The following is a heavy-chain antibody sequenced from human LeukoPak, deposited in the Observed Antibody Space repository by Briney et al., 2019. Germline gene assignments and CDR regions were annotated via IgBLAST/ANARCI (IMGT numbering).Heavy chain of an antibody. CDR3: ARRLLYGSGSYYNAFDI. Sequence: GESLQISCKGSGYSFTSYWIGWVRQMPGKGLEWMGIIYPGDSDTRYSPSFQGQVTISADKSISTAYLQWSSLKASDTAMYYCARRLLYGSGSYYNAFDIWGQGTMATVSS. J-gene: IGHJ3*02. CDR1: GYSFTSYW. V-gene: IGHV5-51*01. CDR2: IYPGDSDT. D-gene: IGHD3-10*01.